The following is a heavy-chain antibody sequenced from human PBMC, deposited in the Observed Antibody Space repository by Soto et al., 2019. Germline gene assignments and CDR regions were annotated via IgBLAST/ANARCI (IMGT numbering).Heavy chain of an antibody. CDR2: IWYDGSNK. CDR3: ARDPNWNFYYYYYGMYV. Sequence: GGSLRLSCAASGFTFSSYGMHWVRQAPGKGLEWVAVIWYDGSNKYYADSVKGRFTISRDNSKNTLYLQMNSLRAEDTAVYYCARDPNWNFYYYYYGMYVWGQGTTVTVSS. D-gene: IGHD1-7*01. J-gene: IGHJ6*02. CDR1: GFTFSSYG. V-gene: IGHV3-33*01.